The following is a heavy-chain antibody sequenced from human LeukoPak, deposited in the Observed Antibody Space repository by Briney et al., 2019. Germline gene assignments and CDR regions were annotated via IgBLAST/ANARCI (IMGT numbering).Heavy chain of an antibody. D-gene: IGHD6-13*01. V-gene: IGHV3-7*05. CDR2: IKQHGSEK. Sequence: GGSLRLSCTASTFTLYNYWMSWVRQAPGKGLEWVANIKQHGSEKYYVDSVKGRFTISRDNAKNSLFLQMNNLRAEDTAVYYCASRAGYTGSWSAFDYWGQGTLVTVSS. CDR1: TFTLYNYW. CDR3: ASRAGYTGSWSAFDY. J-gene: IGHJ4*02.